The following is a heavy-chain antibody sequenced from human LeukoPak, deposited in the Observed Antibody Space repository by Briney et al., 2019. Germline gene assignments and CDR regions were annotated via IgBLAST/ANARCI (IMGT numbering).Heavy chain of an antibody. J-gene: IGHJ4*02. Sequence: AGGSLRLSCAASGFPVNKYEMHWVRQAPGKGLEWVSYIDAGATPTNYADSVWGRFTLSRDNAQNSVHLQMNSLRDEDTAVYYCVRGRLLRSTKYFDYWGQGALVTVSS. D-gene: IGHD2-21*02. CDR3: VRGRLLRSTKYFDY. CDR1: GFPVNKYE. CDR2: IDAGATPT. V-gene: IGHV3-48*03.